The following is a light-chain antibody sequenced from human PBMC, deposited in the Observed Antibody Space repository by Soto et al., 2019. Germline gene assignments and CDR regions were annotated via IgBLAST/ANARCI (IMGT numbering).Light chain of an antibody. V-gene: IGKV3-20*01. CDR3: QQYGSSPRS. Sequence: EMVLTQSPGTLSLSPGERATLSCRASQSVSSTYLAGYQHKLGQAPRLLIYGASSKASGIPDRFSGSGSGTDFTLTISRLEPEDFAVYYCQQYGSSPRSFGQGTKVEVQ. CDR2: GAS. J-gene: IGKJ1*01. CDR1: QSVSSTY.